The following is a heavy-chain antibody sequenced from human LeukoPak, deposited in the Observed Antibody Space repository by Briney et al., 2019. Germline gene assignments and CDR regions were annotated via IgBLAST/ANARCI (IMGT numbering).Heavy chain of an antibody. CDR2: ISTTMTTI. Sequence: GGSLRLSCVASGLTLSGYGMNWVRQAPGKGLEWLSCISTTMTTIYYADSVKGRFTVSRDNAKNSLYLQMNSLRAEDTAVYYCARDRVSGYCSSTSCYPDAFDYWGQGTLVTVSS. J-gene: IGHJ4*02. CDR1: GLTLSGYG. CDR3: ARDRVSGYCSSTSCYPDAFDY. D-gene: IGHD2-2*01. V-gene: IGHV3-48*04.